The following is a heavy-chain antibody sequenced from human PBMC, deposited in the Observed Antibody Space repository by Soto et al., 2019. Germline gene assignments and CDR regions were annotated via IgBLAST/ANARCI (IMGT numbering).Heavy chain of an antibody. CDR1: GFTFSNAW. V-gene: IGHV3-15*01. CDR3: TTDEDYYGSGSYYKIDY. CDR2: IKSKTDGGTT. D-gene: IGHD3-10*01. J-gene: IGHJ4*02. Sequence: EVQLVESGGGLVKPGGSLRLSCAASGFTFSNAWMSWVRQAPGKGLEWVGRIKSKTDGGTTDYAAPVKDRFTISRDDSKNTLYLQMNSLKTEDTAVYYWTTDEDYYGSGSYYKIDYWGQGTLVTVSS.